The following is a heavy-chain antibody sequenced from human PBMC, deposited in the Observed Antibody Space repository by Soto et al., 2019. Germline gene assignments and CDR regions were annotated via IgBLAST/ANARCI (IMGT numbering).Heavy chain of an antibody. CDR1: GYTFTSYG. J-gene: IGHJ5*02. Sequence: ASVKVSCKASGYTFTSYGISWVRQAPGQGLEWMGWISAYNGNTDYAQKLQGRVTMTTDTSTSTAYMELRSLRSDDTAVYYCAGVSYSSSWYGGILLSWFDPWGQGTLVTVSS. D-gene: IGHD6-13*01. V-gene: IGHV1-18*04. CDR3: AGVSYSSSWYGGILLSWFDP. CDR2: ISAYNGNT.